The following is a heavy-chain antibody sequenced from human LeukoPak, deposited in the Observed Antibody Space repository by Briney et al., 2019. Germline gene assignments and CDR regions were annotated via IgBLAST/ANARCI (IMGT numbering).Heavy chain of an antibody. V-gene: IGHV3-48*04. CDR3: ARDPVLLWFGASPFDY. CDR2: ISSSSSTI. J-gene: IGHJ4*02. Sequence: GGSLRLSCAASGFTFSSYSMNWVRQAPGKGLEWVSYISSSSSTIYYADSVKGRFTISRDNAKNSLYLQMNSLRAEDTAVYYCARDPVLLWFGASPFDYWGQGTLVTVSS. D-gene: IGHD3-10*01. CDR1: GFTFSSYS.